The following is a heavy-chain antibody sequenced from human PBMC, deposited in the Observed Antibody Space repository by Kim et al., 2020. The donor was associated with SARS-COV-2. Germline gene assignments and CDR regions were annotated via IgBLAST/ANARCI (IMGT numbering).Heavy chain of an antibody. V-gene: IGHV3-15*01. CDR3: TTARLPTVATIRWYFVL. J-gene: IGHJ2*01. Sequence: GGSLRLSCAASGFTFSNAWMSWVRQAPGKGLEWVGRIKSKTDGGTTDYAAPVKGRFTISRDDSKNTLYLQMNSLKTEDTAVYYCTTARLPTVATIRWYFVLGGRGPLAPASS. CDR1: GFTFSNAW. D-gene: IGHD5-12*01. CDR2: IKSKTDGGTT.